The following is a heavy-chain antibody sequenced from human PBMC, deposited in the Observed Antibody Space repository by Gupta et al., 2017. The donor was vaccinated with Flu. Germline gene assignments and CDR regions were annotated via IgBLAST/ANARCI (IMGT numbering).Heavy chain of an antibody. CDR1: GGSIRRDY. V-gene: IGHV4-4*07. D-gene: IGHD3-3*01. CDR2: IYMTGDT. Sequence: QVQLQESGPGLVKPSETLSLTCTVSGGSIRRDYWSWIRQPAGKGLEWIGRIYMTGDTNYNPSLRSRVTVSIDTPKNKFSLRLNSVTAADTAVYFCARDRFDKATHHDMDVWGQGTTVTV. CDR3: ARDRFDKATHHDMDV. J-gene: IGHJ6*02.